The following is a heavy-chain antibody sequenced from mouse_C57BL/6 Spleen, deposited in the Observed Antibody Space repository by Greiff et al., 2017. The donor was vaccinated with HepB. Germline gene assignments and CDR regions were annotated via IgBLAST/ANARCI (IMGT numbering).Heavy chain of an antibody. V-gene: IGHV5-6*02. CDR1: GFTFSSYS. CDR3: AVRYDYEEGAWFAY. J-gene: IGHJ3*01. CDR2: ISSGGSYT. Sequence: EVKVVESGGDLVKPGGSLKLSCAASGFTFSSYSMSWVRQTPDKRLEWVATISSGGSYTYYTDSVKGRFTISRDNAKNTLYLQMSSLKSEDTAMYYCAVRYDYEEGAWFAYWGQGTLVTVSA. D-gene: IGHD2-4*01.